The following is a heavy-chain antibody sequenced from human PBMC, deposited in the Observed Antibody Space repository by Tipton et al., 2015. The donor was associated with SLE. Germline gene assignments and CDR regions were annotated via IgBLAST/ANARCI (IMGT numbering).Heavy chain of an antibody. CDR2: IYHSGST. CDR1: GGSISSGGYS. Sequence: TLSLTCAVSGGSISSGGYSWSWIRQPPGKGLEWIGYIYHSGSTYYNPSLKSRVTISIDRSKNQFSLKLSSVTAADTAVYYCARGVAPEAFDIWGQGTMVTVSS. J-gene: IGHJ3*02. V-gene: IGHV4-30-2*01. D-gene: IGHD1-14*01. CDR3: ARGVAPEAFDI.